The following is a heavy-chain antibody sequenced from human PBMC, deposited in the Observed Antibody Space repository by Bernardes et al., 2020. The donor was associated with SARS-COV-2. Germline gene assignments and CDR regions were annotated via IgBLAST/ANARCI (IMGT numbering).Heavy chain of an antibody. CDR2: IYYSGST. D-gene: IGHD2-2*01. J-gene: IGHJ6*03. CDR1: GCSISSYY. Sequence: SETLSLTCTVSGCSISSYYWSWIRQPPGKGLEWIGYIYYSGSTNYNPSLKSRVTISVDTSKNQFSLKLSSVTAADTAVYYCARGIPAAIYNYYYYYMDVWGKGTTVTVSS. CDR3: ARGIPAAIYNYYYYYMDV. V-gene: IGHV4-59*01.